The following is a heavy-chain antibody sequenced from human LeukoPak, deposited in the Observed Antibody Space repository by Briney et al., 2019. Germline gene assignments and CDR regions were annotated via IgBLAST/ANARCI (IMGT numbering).Heavy chain of an antibody. V-gene: IGHV1-2*02. D-gene: IGHD3-22*01. CDR1: GYTFTGYY. CDR3: ARGAHYHDSSEGFDY. CDR2: INPNSGGT. J-gene: IGHJ4*02. Sequence: ASVKVSCKASGYTFTGYYMHWVRQAPGQGLEWMGWINPNSGGTIYAQKFQGRVTMTRDTSISTAYMELSRLRSDDTAVYYCARGAHYHDSSEGFDYLGQGTLVTVSS.